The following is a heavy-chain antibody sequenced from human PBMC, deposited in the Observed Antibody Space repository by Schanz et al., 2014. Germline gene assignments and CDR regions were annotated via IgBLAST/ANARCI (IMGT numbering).Heavy chain of an antibody. J-gene: IGHJ6*03. CDR2: IWYDGNNK. V-gene: IGHV3-33*01. Sequence: QVPLAASGGGVVHPWRSLRLSCAASGFAFNNYGMHWVRQAPGKGLEWVAIIWYDGNNKKYADSVKGRFTISRDNFKNTLFLQMNSLRAEDTAAYYCARGGSSGYDFSIYYMDVWGKGTTVTVSS. CDR3: ARGGSSGYDFSIYYMDV. CDR1: GFAFNNYG. D-gene: IGHD5-12*01.